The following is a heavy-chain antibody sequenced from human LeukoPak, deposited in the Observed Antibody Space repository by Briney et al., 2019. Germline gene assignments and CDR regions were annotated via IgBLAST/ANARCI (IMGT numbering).Heavy chain of an antibody. D-gene: IGHD2-2*03. Sequence: PSETLSLTCNVSGYSISNGYYWGWIRQPPGRALEWIGTLYHTGRTYFTPSLESRVAMSVDTSKNQFSLKLSSVTAADTAVYYCARVLGVVDIVVVPAAMLYWFDPWGQGTLVTVSS. CDR2: LYHTGRT. V-gene: IGHV4-38-2*02. J-gene: IGHJ5*02. CDR3: ARVLGVVDIVVVPAAMLYWFDP. CDR1: GYSISNGYY.